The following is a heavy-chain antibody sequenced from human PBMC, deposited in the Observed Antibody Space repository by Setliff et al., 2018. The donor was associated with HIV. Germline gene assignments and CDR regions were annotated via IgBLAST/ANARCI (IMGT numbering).Heavy chain of an antibody. CDR2: IYSGGTT. CDR3: ARHAVPHYYDSSGPS. J-gene: IGHJ5*02. V-gene: IGHV4-38-2*01. CDR1: GYSISNVYY. D-gene: IGHD3-22*01. Sequence: PSETLSLTCAVSGYSISNVYYWGWIRQPPGKGLEWIGNIYSGGTTYYNSSLRSRVTISVDTSKNQFSLKLNSVTAADTAVYYCARHAVPHYYDSSGPSWGPGTLVTVSS.